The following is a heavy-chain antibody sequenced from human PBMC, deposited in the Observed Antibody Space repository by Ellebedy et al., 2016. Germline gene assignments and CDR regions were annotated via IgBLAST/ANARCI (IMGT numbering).Heavy chain of an antibody. CDR2: ISSSGSFL. J-gene: IGHJ4*02. Sequence: GGSLRLSXAASGFTFSSYAMSWVRQAPGKGLEWVSSISSSGSFLYYADSVRGRFTISRDNTKNSLFLQMNSLRAEDTAVYYCGRAVAGWGGDYWGQGTLVTVSS. D-gene: IGHD6-19*01. CDR3: GRAVAGWGGDY. CDR1: GFTFSSYA. V-gene: IGHV3-21*01.